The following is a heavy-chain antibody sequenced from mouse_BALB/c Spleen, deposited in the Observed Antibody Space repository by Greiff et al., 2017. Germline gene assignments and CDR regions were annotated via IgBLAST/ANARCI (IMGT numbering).Heavy chain of an antibody. CDR3: ARDGYYAFGY. V-gene: IGHV7-3*02. CDR1: GFTFTDYY. D-gene: IGHD2-3*01. J-gene: IGHJ3*01. CDR2: IRNKANGYTT. Sequence: EVHLVESGGGLVQPGGSLRLSCATSGFTFTDYYMSWVRQPPGKALEWLGFIRNKANGYTTEYSASVKGRFTISRDNSQSILYLQMNTLRAEDSATYYCARDGYYAFGYWGQGTLVTVSA.